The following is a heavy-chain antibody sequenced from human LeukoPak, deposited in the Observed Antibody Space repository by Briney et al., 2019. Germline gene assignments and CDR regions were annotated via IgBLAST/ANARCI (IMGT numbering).Heavy chain of an antibody. CDR1: GFTFNDYA. D-gene: IGHD6-13*01. Sequence: GGSPRLSCVVSGFTFNDYAMSWVRQAPGKGLEWVSVISNSGGSAYYADSVKGRLTISRDNFGNMLYLHLDSLRVEDTAIYYCARRSGSSWSSFDYWGQGALVTVSS. J-gene: IGHJ4*02. CDR2: ISNSGGSA. V-gene: IGHV3-23*01. CDR3: ARRSGSSWSSFDY.